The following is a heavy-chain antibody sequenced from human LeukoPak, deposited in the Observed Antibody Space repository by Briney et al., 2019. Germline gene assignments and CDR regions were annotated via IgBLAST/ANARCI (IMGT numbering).Heavy chain of an antibody. CDR1: GGTFSSYA. Sequence: ASVKVSCKASGGTFSSYAISWVRQAPGQGLEWMGWISAYNGNTNYAQKLQGRVTMTTDTSTSTAYMELRSLRSDDTAVYYCARDHHNDAFDIWGQGTMVTVSS. V-gene: IGHV1-18*01. CDR2: ISAYNGNT. J-gene: IGHJ3*02. CDR3: ARDHHNDAFDI.